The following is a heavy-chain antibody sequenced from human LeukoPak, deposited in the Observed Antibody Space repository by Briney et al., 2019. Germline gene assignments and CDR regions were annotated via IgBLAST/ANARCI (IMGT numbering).Heavy chain of an antibody. CDR1: GYTFTGYY. J-gene: IGHJ3*02. D-gene: IGHD2-15*01. CDR2: INPNSGGT. CDR3: ARGGPRYCSGGSCYLDAFDI. V-gene: IGHV1-2*04. Sequence: ASVKVSCKASGYTFTGYYMHWVRQAPGQGLEWMGWINPNSGGTNYAQKFQGWVTMTRDTSISTAYMELSRLRSDDTAVYYCARGGPRYCSGGSCYLDAFDIWGQGTMVTVSS.